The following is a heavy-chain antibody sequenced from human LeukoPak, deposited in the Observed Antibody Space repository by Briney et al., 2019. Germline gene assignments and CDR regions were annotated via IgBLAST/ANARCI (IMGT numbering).Heavy chain of an antibody. Sequence: EGSLRLSCAASGFTFSSYAMHWVRQAPGKGLEWVAVISYDGSNKYYADPVKGRFTISRDNSKNTLYLQMNSLRAEDTAVYYCAREPPGMVATGEYDYWGQGTLVTVSS. V-gene: IGHV3-30*04. CDR3: AREPPGMVATGEYDY. CDR1: GFTFSSYA. D-gene: IGHD5-12*01. J-gene: IGHJ4*02. CDR2: ISYDGSNK.